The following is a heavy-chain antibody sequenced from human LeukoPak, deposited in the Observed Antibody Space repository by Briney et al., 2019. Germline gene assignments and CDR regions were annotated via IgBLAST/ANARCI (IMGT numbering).Heavy chain of an antibody. CDR2: IKSEGSST. V-gene: IGHV3-74*01. CDR1: GFTFSRYW. CDR3: VRDNRSYNFDY. Sequence: GGSLRLSCAASGFTFSRYWMHWVRHAPGKGLVWVSCIKSEGSSTSTADSAKGRFTISRDNAKNTVYLQMNSLRAEDTAVYYCVRDNRSYNFDYWGQGTLVTVSS. D-gene: IGHD1-26*01. J-gene: IGHJ4*02.